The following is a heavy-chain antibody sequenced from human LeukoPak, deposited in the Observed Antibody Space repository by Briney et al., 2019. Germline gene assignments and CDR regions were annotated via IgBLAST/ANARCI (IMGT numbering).Heavy chain of an antibody. V-gene: IGHV1-2*02. CDR3: ASGIVGAHVDPTPHDAFDI. CDR1: GYTSTRYY. Sequence: ASVKVSCKASGYTSTRYYMHWVRQAPGQGLEWMGWINPNSGGTNYAQKFQGRVTMTRDTSIRTAYMELSRLRSDDTAVYYCASGIVGAHVDPTPHDAFDIWGQGTMVTVSS. J-gene: IGHJ3*02. D-gene: IGHD1-26*01. CDR2: INPNSGGT.